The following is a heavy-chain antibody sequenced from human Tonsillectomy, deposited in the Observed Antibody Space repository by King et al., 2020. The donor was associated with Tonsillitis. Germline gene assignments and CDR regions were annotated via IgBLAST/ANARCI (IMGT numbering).Heavy chain of an antibody. D-gene: IGHD2-21*01. CDR1: GFTFSSYW. V-gene: IGHV3-7*03. CDR2: INQDGSER. CDR3: ARVLAIGHSYGMDV. Sequence: VQLVESGGGLVQPGGSLRLSCAASGFTFSSYWMSWVRQAPRKGLEWVANINQDGSERFYVDSVKGRFTISRDNAKNSLCLQMNSLRAEDTAVYYCARVLAIGHSYGMDVWGRGPTVTVSS. J-gene: IGHJ6*02.